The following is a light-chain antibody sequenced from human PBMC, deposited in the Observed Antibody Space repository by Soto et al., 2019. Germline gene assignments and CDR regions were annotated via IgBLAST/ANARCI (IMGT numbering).Light chain of an antibody. V-gene: IGKV3-20*01. CDR2: GAT. CDR1: QTVSSSS. CDR3: RQYGTSPRT. Sequence: IVLTQAPGTLYLSPGERATLSCRASQTVSSSSLAWYQQTPGQAPRLRIYGATRRDTGIPDRFSGSGSETYFTLTISRLEREDWAVYYCRQYGTSPRTFGQGTKVEIK. J-gene: IGKJ2*01.